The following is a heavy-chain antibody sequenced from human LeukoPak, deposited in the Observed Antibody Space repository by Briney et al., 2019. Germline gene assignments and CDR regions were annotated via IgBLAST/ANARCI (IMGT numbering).Heavy chain of an antibody. CDR2: SIPIFGTA. CDR1: GGTFSSYA. CDR3: ARGPPPSYYDFWSGYYLPDFDY. J-gene: IGHJ4*02. V-gene: IGHV1-69*06. D-gene: IGHD3-3*01. Sequence: GASVKVSYKASGGTFSSYAISWVRQAPGQGLEWMGGSIPIFGTASYAQKFQGRGTITADKSTSTAYMELSSLRSEDTAVYYCARGPPPSYYDFWSGYYLPDFDYWGQGTLVTVSS.